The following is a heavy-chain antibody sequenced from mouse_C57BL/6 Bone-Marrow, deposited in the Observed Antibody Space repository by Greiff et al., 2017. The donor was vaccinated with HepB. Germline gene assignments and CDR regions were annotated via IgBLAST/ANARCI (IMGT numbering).Heavy chain of an antibody. CDR1: GFTFSDYY. Sequence: LVESEGGLVQPGSSMKLSCTASGFTFSDYYMAWVRQVPEKGLEWVANINYDGSSTYYLDSLKSRFIISRDNAKNILYLQMSSLKSEDTATYYCAREGDYYYAMDYWGQGTSVTVSS. D-gene: IGHD3-3*01. V-gene: IGHV5-16*01. CDR2: INYDGSST. J-gene: IGHJ4*01. CDR3: AREGDYYYAMDY.